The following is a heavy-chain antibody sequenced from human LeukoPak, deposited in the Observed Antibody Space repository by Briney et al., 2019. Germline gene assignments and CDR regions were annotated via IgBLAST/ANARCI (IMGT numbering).Heavy chain of an antibody. Sequence: GGSLRLSCAASGFTFSSYGMHWVRQAPGKGREWVAYIQYDGSNEQYADPVKGRFSISRDNSKNTLYLQMNSLRAEDTAVYYCAKETQGGVHPWGQGTMVTVSS. CDR3: AKETQGGVHP. D-gene: IGHD3-16*01. J-gene: IGHJ3*01. V-gene: IGHV3-30*02. CDR2: IQYDGSNE. CDR1: GFTFSSYG.